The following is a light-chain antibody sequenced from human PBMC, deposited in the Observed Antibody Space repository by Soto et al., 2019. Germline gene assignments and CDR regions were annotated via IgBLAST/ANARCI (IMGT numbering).Light chain of an antibody. Sequence: QSVLTQPASVSGSPGQSITISCTGSSSDVGGYNYVSWYQQYPGKAPKLMIYEVGNRPSGVSNRFSGSKSGNTASLTISGLQAEDEADYYCSSYTTSSSYVFGTGTKVTV. V-gene: IGLV2-14*01. CDR3: SSYTTSSSYV. J-gene: IGLJ1*01. CDR1: SSDVGGYNY. CDR2: EVG.